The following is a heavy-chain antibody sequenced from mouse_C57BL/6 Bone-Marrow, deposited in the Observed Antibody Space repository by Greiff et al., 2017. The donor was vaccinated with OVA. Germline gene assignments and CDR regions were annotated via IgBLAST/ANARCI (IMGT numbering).Heavy chain of an antibody. CDR1: GYTFTSYG. CDR3: ARGETGSVDY. CDR2: INPGNGDT. V-gene: IGHV1-58*01. Sequence: EVQLQQSGAELVRPGSSVKMSCKTSGYTFTSYGINWVKQRPGQGLEWIGYINPGNGDTDYNEKFKGKATLTSDTSSSTAYMQLSSLTSADVANYFCARGETGSVDYWGQGTSVTVSS. J-gene: IGHJ4*01.